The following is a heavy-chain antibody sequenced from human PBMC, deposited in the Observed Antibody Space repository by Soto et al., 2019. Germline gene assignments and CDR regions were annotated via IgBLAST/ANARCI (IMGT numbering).Heavy chain of an antibody. D-gene: IGHD3-3*01. CDR2: IFYDGRT. J-gene: IGHJ4*02. V-gene: IGHV4-31*03. CDR1: GYSISSGGYY. CDR3: EREERSGYYVADS. Sequence: QVQLQETGPGLVKPSQTLSLTCTVSGYSISSGGYYWSWIRQFPGRGLEWIGYIFYDGRTGYNPYLKSRLSISVDSSKNQFSLRLSSVTDADTAVYFGEREERSGYYVADSWGQGTLVTVSS.